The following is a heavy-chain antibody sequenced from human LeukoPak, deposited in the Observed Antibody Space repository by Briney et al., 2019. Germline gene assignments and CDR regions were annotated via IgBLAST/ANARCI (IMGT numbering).Heavy chain of an antibody. J-gene: IGHJ6*02. V-gene: IGHV4-34*01. Sequence: SETLSLTCAVYGESFSGYYWSWIRQPPGKGLEWIGEINHSGSTNYNPSLKSRVTISVDTSKNQFSLKLNSVTAADTAVYYCARGGDSRGMDVWGQGTTVTVSS. CDR3: ARGGDSRGMDV. CDR2: INHSGST. CDR1: GESFSGYY. D-gene: IGHD2-21*02.